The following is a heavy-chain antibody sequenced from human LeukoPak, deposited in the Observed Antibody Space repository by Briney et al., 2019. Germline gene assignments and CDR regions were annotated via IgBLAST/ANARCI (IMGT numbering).Heavy chain of an antibody. CDR3: AREQWFGELVDY. CDR2: ISYDESNK. CDR1: GFTFSSYA. J-gene: IGHJ4*02. D-gene: IGHD3-10*01. V-gene: IGHV3-30*04. Sequence: GRSLRLSCAASGFTFSSYAMHWVRQAPGKGLEWVAVISYDESNKYYADSVKGRFTISRDNSKNTLYLQMNSLRAEDTAVYYCAREQWFGELVDYWGQGTLVTVSS.